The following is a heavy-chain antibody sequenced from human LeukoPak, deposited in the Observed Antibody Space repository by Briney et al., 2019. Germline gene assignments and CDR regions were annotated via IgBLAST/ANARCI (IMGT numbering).Heavy chain of an antibody. CDR1: GYTLTELS. D-gene: IGHD2-2*02. J-gene: IGHJ4*02. Sequence: ASVKVSCKVSGYTLTELSMHWVRQAPGKGLEWMGGFDPEDGETIYAQKFQGRVTMTEDTSTDTAYMELRSLRSDDTAVYYCARFYCSSTSCYIPDYWGQGTLVTVSS. V-gene: IGHV1-24*01. CDR3: ARFYCSSTSCYIPDY. CDR2: FDPEDGET.